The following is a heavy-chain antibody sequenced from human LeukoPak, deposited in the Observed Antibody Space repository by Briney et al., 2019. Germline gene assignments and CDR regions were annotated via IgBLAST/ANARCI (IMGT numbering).Heavy chain of an antibody. CDR2: ISSSSSTI. Sequence: PGGSLRLSCAASGFTFSSYSMNWVRQAPGKGLEWVSYISSSSSTIYYADSVKGRFSISRDNAKNSLYLQMSSLRADDTAVYYCARHLRPSYYYYMDVWGKGTTVIISS. CDR1: GFTFSSYS. D-gene: IGHD4-17*01. V-gene: IGHV3-48*04. CDR3: ARHLRPSYYYYMDV. J-gene: IGHJ6*03.